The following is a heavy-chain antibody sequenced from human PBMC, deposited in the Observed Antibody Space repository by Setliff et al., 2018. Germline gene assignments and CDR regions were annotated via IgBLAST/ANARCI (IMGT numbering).Heavy chain of an antibody. CDR1: GFTFSNAW. V-gene: IGHV3-15*01. CDR2: IKSKTDGGTT. CDR3: TTYYDTLTGYHWIDH. D-gene: IGHD3-9*01. Sequence: PGGSLRLSCAASGFTFSNAWMSWVRQAPGKGLEWVGRIKSKTDGGTTDYAAPVKGRFTISRDGSKNTLYLQMNSLKTEDTAVYYCTTYYDTLTGYHWIDHWGQGTLVTVSS. J-gene: IGHJ4*02.